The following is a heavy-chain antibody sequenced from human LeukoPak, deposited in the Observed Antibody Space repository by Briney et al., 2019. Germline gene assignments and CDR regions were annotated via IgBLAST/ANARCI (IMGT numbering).Heavy chain of an antibody. V-gene: IGHV4-31*03. CDR2: IYYSGST. CDR3: ARKTTVTNNFDS. J-gene: IGHJ4*02. D-gene: IGHD4-17*01. CDR1: GGSISSGGYY. Sequence: SQTLSLTCTVSGGSISSGGYYWSWIRQHPGKGLEWIGYIYYSGSTYYNPSLKSRVTISVDTSKNQFSLKLSSVTAADTAVYYCARKTTVTNNFDSWGQGTLVTVSS.